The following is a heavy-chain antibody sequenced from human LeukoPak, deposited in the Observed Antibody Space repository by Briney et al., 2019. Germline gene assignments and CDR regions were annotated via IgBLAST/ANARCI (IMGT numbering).Heavy chain of an antibody. V-gene: IGHV3-7*02. Sequence: GGSLRLSCAASGFSFSGHWMNWVRQPPGKGLEWVANIKPDGSEKYYVDSVKGRFTISRDDAKRSLDLQMDSLGAEDTAIYYCAYRNTLDYWGQGTLVTVSS. J-gene: IGHJ4*02. CDR2: IKPDGSEK. D-gene: IGHD1-26*01. CDR3: AYRNTLDY. CDR1: GFSFSGHW.